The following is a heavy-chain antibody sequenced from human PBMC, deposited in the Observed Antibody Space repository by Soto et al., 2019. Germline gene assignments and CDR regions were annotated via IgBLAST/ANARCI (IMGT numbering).Heavy chain of an antibody. D-gene: IGHD1-26*01. CDR2: IFYSGST. V-gene: IGHV4-39*01. CDR3: ATQEVGGSYVYTFDP. Sequence: SETLSLTCTVSGGSISSSSYYWGWIRQPPGKGLEWIGSIFYSGSTYYNPSLKSRVTISVDTSKNQFSLKLSSVTAADTAVYYCATQEVGGSYVYTFDPWGQGTLVTVSS. J-gene: IGHJ5*02. CDR1: GGSISSSSYY.